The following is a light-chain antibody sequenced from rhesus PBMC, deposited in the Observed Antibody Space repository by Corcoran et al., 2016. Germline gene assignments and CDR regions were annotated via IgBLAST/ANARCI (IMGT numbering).Light chain of an antibody. CDR1: QSISGW. V-gene: IGKV1-22*01. Sequence: DIQMTQSPSSLSASVGDKVTITCRASQSISGWLAWYQQQPEKAPKVLIYKASSLQSGVPSRFSGSGSGTDFTLTISSLQAEDFATYYCQQYNSIPSSFGQGTKLEMK. CDR3: QQYNSIPSS. CDR2: KAS. J-gene: IGKJ2*01.